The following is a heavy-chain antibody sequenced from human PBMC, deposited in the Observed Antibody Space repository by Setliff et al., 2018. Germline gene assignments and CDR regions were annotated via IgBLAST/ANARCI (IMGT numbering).Heavy chain of an antibody. J-gene: IGHJ4*02. V-gene: IGHV4-38-2*02. CDR1: GYSISSGYY. CDR2: FFHTGNT. CDR3: ARHLWGRYMAESSDYFDY. Sequence: SETLSLTCTVSGYSISSGYYWGWIRQPTGKGLEWLGSFFHTGNTYYNPSLEGRVTISVDTSNNQFSLKLSSVTAADTAVYYCARHLWGRYMAESSDYFDYWGQGGLVTVS. D-gene: IGHD3-3*02.